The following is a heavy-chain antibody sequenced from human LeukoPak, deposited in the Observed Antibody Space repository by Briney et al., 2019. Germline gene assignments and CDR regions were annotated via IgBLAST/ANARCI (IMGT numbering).Heavy chain of an antibody. V-gene: IGHV1-2*02. Sequence: ASEVSCKASGYTFTGYYMHWVRQAPGQGLEWMGWINPNSGGTNYAQKFQGRVTMTRDTSISTAYMELSRLRSDDTAVYYCARDRLGSDWYWSFPRAWWGQGTLVTVSS. J-gene: IGHJ4*02. CDR3: ARDRLGSDWYWSFPRAW. D-gene: IGHD6-19*01. CDR1: GYTFTGYY. CDR2: INPNSGGT.